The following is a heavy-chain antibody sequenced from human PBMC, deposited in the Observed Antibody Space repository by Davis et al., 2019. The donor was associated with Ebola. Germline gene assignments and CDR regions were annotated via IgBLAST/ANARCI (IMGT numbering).Heavy chain of an antibody. J-gene: IGHJ6*02. CDR3: ARGWYRTGLDV. V-gene: IGHV6-1*01. D-gene: IGHD6-19*01. Sequence: LRLSCAISGDSVSGGSGAWNWIRQSPSRGLEWLGRTYYNSKWYSDYAPSVKSRITINPDTYKNQLSLHLNSVTPEDTAIYYCARGWYRTGLDVWGQGTTVTVSS. CDR1: GDSVSGGSGA. CDR2: TYYNSKWYS.